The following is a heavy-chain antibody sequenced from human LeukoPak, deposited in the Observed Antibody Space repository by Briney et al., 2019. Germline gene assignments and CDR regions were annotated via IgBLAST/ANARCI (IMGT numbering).Heavy chain of an antibody. D-gene: IGHD2/OR15-2a*01. V-gene: IGHV4-34*01. J-gene: IGHJ6*02. CDR3: ARGLNTYYYYCYGMDV. Sequence: SETLSLTCAVYGGSFSGYYWSWIRQPPGKGLEWIGEINHSGSTNYNPSLKSRVTISVDTSKNQFSLKLSSVTAADTAVYYCARGLNTYYYYCYGMDVWGQGTTVTVSS. CDR2: INHSGST. CDR1: GGSFSGYY.